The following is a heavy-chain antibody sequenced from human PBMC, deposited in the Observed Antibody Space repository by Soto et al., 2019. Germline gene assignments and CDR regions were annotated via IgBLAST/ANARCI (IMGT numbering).Heavy chain of an antibody. CDR3: AKLDFWNSYYGLDV. CDR2: ISGSDGTT. V-gene: IGHV3-23*01. Sequence: LRLSCAASGFTFGTYAMSWVCQAPGKGLEWVSSISGSDGTTYYADSVKGRFSISRDKSKNTLYLQMNSLRAEDTAIYYCAKLDFWNSYYGLDVWGQGTTVTVSS. CDR1: GFTFGTYA. J-gene: IGHJ6*02. D-gene: IGHD3-3*01.